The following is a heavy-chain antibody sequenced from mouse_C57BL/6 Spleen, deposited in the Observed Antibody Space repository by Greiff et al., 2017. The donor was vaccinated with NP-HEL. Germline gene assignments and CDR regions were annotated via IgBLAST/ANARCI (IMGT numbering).Heavy chain of an antibody. CDR1: GYTFTDYY. Sequence: EVQLQQSGPELVKPGASVKISCKASGYTFTDYYMNWVKQSHGKSLEWIGDINPNNGGTSYNQKFKGKATLTVDKSSSTAYMELRSLTSEDSAVYYCARSYGNEYFDVWGTGTTVTVSS. CDR2: INPNNGGT. CDR3: ARSYGNEYFDV. J-gene: IGHJ1*03. V-gene: IGHV1-26*01. D-gene: IGHD2-1*01.